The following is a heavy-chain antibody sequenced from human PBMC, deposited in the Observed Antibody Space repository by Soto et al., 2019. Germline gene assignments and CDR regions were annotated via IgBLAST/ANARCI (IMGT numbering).Heavy chain of an antibody. CDR2: INPSGGST. D-gene: IGHD2-2*01. J-gene: IGHJ6*02. CDR3: ARETDIVVVPAAIPYYGMDV. V-gene: IGHV1-46*01. CDR1: GYTFTSYY. Sequence: ASVKVSCKASGYTFTSYYMHWVRQAPGQGLEWMGIINPSGGSTSYAQKFQGRVTMTRDTSTSTVYMELSSLRSEDTAVYYCARETDIVVVPAAIPYYGMDVWGQGTKVT.